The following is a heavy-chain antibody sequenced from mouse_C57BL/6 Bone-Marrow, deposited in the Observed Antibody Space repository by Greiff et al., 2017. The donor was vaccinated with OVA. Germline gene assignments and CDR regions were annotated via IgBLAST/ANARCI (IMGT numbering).Heavy chain of an antibody. CDR2: IWSGGST. J-gene: IGHJ4*01. D-gene: IGHD4-1*01. Sequence: QVQLQQSGPGLVQPSQSLSITCTVSGFSLTSYGVHWVRQSPGKGLEWLGVIWSGGSTDYNAAFISSLSISKDNAKSQVFLKMNSLQADDSAIYYCARTRDWENYAMDYWGQGTSVTVSS. CDR3: ARTRDWENYAMDY. V-gene: IGHV2-2*01. CDR1: GFSLTSYG.